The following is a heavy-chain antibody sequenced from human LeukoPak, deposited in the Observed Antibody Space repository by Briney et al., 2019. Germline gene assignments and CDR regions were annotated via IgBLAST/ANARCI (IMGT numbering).Heavy chain of an antibody. J-gene: IGHJ6*02. V-gene: IGHV3-9*01. CDR2: ISWNSGSI. D-gene: IGHD6-19*01. CDR1: GFSLDDYA. Sequence: AGGSLRLSCAASGFSLDDYAMHWVRQAPGKGLEWVSGISWNSGSIGYADSVKGRFTISRDNAKNSLYLQMNSLRVEDTALYYCAKGGSSGWDYGMDVWGQGTTVTVSS. CDR3: AKGGSSGWDYGMDV.